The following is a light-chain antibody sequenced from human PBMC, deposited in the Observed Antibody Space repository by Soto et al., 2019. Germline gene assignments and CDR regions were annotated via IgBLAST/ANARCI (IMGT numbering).Light chain of an antibody. J-gene: IGLJ2*01. CDR3: SSYTSSNTGV. CDR1: SSDVGGYDY. CDR2: DVS. V-gene: IGLV2-14*03. Sequence: QLVLTQPASVSGSPGQSITISCTGTSSDVGGYDYVSWYQHHPGKAPKLMIYDVSNRPSGVSNRFSGSKSGNTASLTISGLQAEDEADYYCSSYTSSNTGVFGGGTQLTVL.